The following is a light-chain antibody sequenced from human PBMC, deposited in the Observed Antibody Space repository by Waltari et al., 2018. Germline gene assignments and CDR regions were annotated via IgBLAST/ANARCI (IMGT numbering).Light chain of an antibody. Sequence: QSALTQPPSASGSPGQSVTISCTGTNSAIGRYHFVSWYPQHPGKAPKLMIYEVYKRPSGVPDRFSGSKSGNTASLTVSGLQTEDEADYYCSSYAGNKNLIFGAGTKLTVL. V-gene: IGLV2-8*01. CDR1: NSAIGRYHF. CDR3: SSYAGNKNLI. CDR2: EVY. J-gene: IGLJ2*01.